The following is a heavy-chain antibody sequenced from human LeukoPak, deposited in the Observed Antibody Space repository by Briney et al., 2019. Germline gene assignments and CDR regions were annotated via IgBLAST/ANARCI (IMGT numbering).Heavy chain of an antibody. D-gene: IGHD6-13*01. CDR2: IYYSGST. Sequence: SETLSPTCTVSGGSISSSSYYWGWIRQPPGKGLEWIGSIYYSGSTYYNPSLKSRVTLSVDTSKNQFSLKLSSVTAADTAVYYCARQSRGIAAAGTGRWFDPWGQGTLVTVSS. CDR1: GGSISSSSYY. J-gene: IGHJ5*02. CDR3: ARQSRGIAAAGTGRWFDP. V-gene: IGHV4-39*01.